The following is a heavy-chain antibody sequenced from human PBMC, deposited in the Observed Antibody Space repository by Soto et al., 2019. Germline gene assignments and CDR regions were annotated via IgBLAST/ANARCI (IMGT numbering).Heavy chain of an antibody. Sequence: VKVSCKASGGTFSSYRINWVRQAPGEGLEWVGGIVPIRRSADYAQKFRGRVSISADDSARTTYLELSSLKSQDTAVYYCVRDSGAKLSSSWGQGTLVTVSS. CDR2: IVPIRRSA. CDR1: GGTFSSYR. CDR3: VRDSGAKLSSS. J-gene: IGHJ4*02. D-gene: IGHD6-13*01. V-gene: IGHV1-69*13.